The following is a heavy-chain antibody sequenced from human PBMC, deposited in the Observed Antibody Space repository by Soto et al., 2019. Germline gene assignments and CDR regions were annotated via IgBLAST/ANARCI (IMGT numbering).Heavy chain of an antibody. CDR1: GFTFSSYA. CDR2: ISYDGSNK. CDR3: AREGGPDYDFWSGYYNGIKAFDI. J-gene: IGHJ3*02. D-gene: IGHD3-3*01. V-gene: IGHV3-30-3*01. Sequence: QVQLVESGGGVVQPGRSLRLSCAASGFTFSSYAMHWVRQAPGKGLEWVAVISYDGSNKYYADSVKGRFTISRDNSKNTLYLQMNSLRAEETAVYYCAREGGPDYDFWSGYYNGIKAFDIWGQGTMVTVSS.